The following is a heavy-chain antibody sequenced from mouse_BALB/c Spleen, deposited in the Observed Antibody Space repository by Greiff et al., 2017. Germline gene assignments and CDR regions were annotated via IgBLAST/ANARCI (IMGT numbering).Heavy chain of an antibody. CDR2: INPSNGGT. Sequence: QVQLQQPGAELVKPGASVKLSCKASGYTFTSYYMYWVKQLPGPGLEWIGGINPSNGGTNCNEKFKSKATLTEDKSSIAAYMQLSILTSEDSAVYCCTRGDYDYLAYWGQGTLVTVSA. CDR1: GYTFTSYY. D-gene: IGHD2-4*01. V-gene: IGHV1S81*02. CDR3: TRGDYDYLAY. J-gene: IGHJ3*01.